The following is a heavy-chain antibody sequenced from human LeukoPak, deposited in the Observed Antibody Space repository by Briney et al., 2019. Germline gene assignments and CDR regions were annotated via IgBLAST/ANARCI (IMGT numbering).Heavy chain of an antibody. D-gene: IGHD3-22*01. J-gene: IGHJ4*02. CDR3: ARDRYYYDSSARYFDY. CDR1: GGSISSYY. CDR2: IYYSGST. Sequence: SETLSLTCTVSGGSISSYYWSWIRQPPGKGLEWIGYIYYSGSTNYNPSLKSRVTISVDTSKNQFSLKLSSVTAADTAVYYCARDRYYYDSSARYFDYWGQGTLVTVSS. V-gene: IGHV4-59*12.